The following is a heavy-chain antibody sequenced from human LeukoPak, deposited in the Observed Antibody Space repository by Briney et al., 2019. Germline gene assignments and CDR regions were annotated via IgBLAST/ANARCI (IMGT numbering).Heavy chain of an antibody. V-gene: IGHV3-7*01. J-gene: IGHJ3*02. D-gene: IGHD2-15*01. Sequence: GGSLRLSCAASGLNFSRNWMTWVRQAPGKGLEWVANIKEDGSAKSYVDSVKGRFTISRDNAKNSLYLQMSSLRVEDTAVYYCARDYDYYSGHNLDAYDIWGQGTTVTVSS. CDR3: ARDYDYYSGHNLDAYDI. CDR1: GLNFSRNW. CDR2: IKEDGSAK.